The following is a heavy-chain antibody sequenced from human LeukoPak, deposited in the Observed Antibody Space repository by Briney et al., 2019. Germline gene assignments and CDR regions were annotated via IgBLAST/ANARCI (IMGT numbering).Heavy chain of an antibody. CDR1: GGSISSYY. Sequence: SETLSLTCTVSGGSISSYYWGWIRQPPGKGLEWIGNIFYSGSTYYSPSLKSRVTISLDTSRNQFSLKLNSVTAADTAVYYCARGIQLWGNWFDPWGQGTLVTVSS. V-gene: IGHV4-59*08. J-gene: IGHJ5*02. D-gene: IGHD5-18*01. CDR3: ARGIQLWGNWFDP. CDR2: IFYSGST.